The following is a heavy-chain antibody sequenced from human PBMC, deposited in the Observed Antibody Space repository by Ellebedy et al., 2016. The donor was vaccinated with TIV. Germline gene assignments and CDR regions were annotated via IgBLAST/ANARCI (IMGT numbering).Heavy chain of an antibody. Sequence: GGSLRLXXAAFGFTFSSYAMHWVRQAQGKGLEWVAVISYDGSNKYYADSVKGRFTISRDNSKNTLYLQMNSLRAEDTAVYYCARAGYYDSSGPAFDIWGQGTMVTVSS. J-gene: IGHJ3*02. CDR2: ISYDGSNK. D-gene: IGHD3-22*01. CDR3: ARAGYYDSSGPAFDI. CDR1: GFTFSSYA. V-gene: IGHV3-30-3*01.